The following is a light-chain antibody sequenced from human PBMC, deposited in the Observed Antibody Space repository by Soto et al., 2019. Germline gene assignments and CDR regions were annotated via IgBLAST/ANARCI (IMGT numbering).Light chain of an antibody. CDR2: DSN. CDR3: GTWDSALSSVV. CDR1: SSNIGSYF. Sequence: QSVLTQPPSVSAAPGQKVTISCSGSSSNIGSYFVSWYQQLPGTAPKLLIYDSNKRLSGIPVRFSSSKSGTSATLGITGLQTGDEADYYCGTWDSALSSVVFGGGTKLTVL. V-gene: IGLV1-51*01. J-gene: IGLJ2*01.